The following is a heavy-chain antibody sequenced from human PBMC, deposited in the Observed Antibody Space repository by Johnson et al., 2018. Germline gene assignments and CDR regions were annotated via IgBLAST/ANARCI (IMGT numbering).Heavy chain of an antibody. CDR2: INHSGST. CDR3: ARGGFYDSSGYYYGDAVYS. D-gene: IGHD3-22*01. V-gene: IGHV4-34*01. Sequence: QVQLQQWGAGLLKPSETLSLTCAVYGGSFSGYYWSWIRQPPGKGLEWIGEINHSGSTNYNPSLKSRVTISVDTSKSQFSLKLSSVTAADPAVYYCARGGFYDSSGYYYGDAVYSWGQGTMVTVSS. CDR1: GGSFSGYY. J-gene: IGHJ3*02.